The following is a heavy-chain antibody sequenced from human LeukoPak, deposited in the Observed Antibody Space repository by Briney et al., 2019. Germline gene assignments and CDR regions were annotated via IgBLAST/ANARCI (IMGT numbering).Heavy chain of an antibody. Sequence: ASVKVSCKASGYTFTSYGISWVRQAPGQGLEWMGWISAYSGNTNYAQKLQGRVTMTTDTSTSTAYMELRSLRSDDTAVYYCATRQERVRESWFDPWGQGTLVTVSS. J-gene: IGHJ5*02. V-gene: IGHV1-18*01. CDR2: ISAYSGNT. CDR1: GYTFTSYG. CDR3: ATRQERVRESWFDP. D-gene: IGHD1-26*01.